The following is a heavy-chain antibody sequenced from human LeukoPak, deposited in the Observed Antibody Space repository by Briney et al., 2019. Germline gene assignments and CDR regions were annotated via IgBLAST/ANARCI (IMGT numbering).Heavy chain of an antibody. V-gene: IGHV1-46*01. CDR1: GYTFTSYY. D-gene: IGHD5-18*01. CDR3: ARQAAMTPGNYYGMDV. CDR2: INPSGGST. J-gene: IGHJ6*04. Sequence: GASVKVSCKAPGYTFTSYYMHWARQAPGQGLEWMGIINPSGGSTSYAQKFQGRVTMTRDTSTSTVYMELSSLRSEDTAVYYCARQAAMTPGNYYGMDVWGKGTTVTVSS.